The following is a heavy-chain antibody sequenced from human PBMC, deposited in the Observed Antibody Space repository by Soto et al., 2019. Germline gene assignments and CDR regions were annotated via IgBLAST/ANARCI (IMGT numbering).Heavy chain of an antibody. J-gene: IGHJ4*02. Sequence: QVQLVQSGAEVKKPGASVKVSCKASGYTFTSYGISWVRQAPGQGLEWMGWISAYNGNTNYAQKLQGRVTMTTDTSXSKXYMELWSLRSDDTAVYYCARASSTMVRGVIRAGDYWGQGTLVTVSS. CDR2: ISAYNGNT. CDR1: GYTFTSYG. V-gene: IGHV1-18*01. CDR3: ARASSTMVRGVIRAGDY. D-gene: IGHD3-10*01.